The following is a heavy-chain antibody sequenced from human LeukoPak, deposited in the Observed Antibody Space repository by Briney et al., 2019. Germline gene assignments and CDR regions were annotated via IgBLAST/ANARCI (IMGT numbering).Heavy chain of an antibody. D-gene: IGHD6-19*01. J-gene: IGHJ1*01. CDR1: GGSISSYY. CDR2: IYYSGST. CDR3: ACTIAVAGTPEYFQH. V-gene: IGHV4-59*01. Sequence: PSETLSLTCTVSGGSISSYYWSWIRKPPGKGLEWIGDIYYSGSTNYNPSLKSRVTISVDTSKNQFSLKLSSVTGADTAVYYCACTIAVAGTPEYFQHWGQGTLVTVSS.